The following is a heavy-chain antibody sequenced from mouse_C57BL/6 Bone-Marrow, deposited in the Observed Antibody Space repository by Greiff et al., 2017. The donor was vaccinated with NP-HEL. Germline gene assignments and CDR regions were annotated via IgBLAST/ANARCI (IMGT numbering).Heavy chain of an antibody. J-gene: IGHJ1*03. CDR3: TRVYGNYVGYWYFDV. CDR1: GFTFSSYA. V-gene: IGHV5-9-1*02. D-gene: IGHD2-1*01. Sequence: EVKLVESGEGLVKPGGSLKLSCAASGFTFSSYAMSWVRQTPEKRLEWVAYISSGGDYIYYADTVKGRFTISRANARNTLYLQMSSLKSEDTAMYYCTRVYGNYVGYWYFDVWGTGTTVTVSS. CDR2: ISSGGDYI.